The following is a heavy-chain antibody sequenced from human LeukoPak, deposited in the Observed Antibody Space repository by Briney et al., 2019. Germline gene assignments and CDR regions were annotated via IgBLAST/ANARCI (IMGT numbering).Heavy chain of an antibody. CDR2: IYYSGST. D-gene: IGHD3-10*01. V-gene: IGHV4-59*08. CDR1: GGSISSYY. J-gene: IGHJ4*02. Sequence: SETLSLTCTVSGGSISSYYWSWIRQPPGKGLEWIGYIYYSGSTNYNPSLKSRVTISVDTSKNQFSLKLSSVTAADTAVYYCARHSSMVGPRIWGQGTLVTVSS. CDR3: ARHSSMVGPRI.